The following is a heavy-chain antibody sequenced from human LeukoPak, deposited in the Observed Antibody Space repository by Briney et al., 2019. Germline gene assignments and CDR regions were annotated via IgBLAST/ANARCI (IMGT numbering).Heavy chain of an antibody. Sequence: SGGSLRLSCEVYSFTFSSYAMSCVRQAPGKGLEWVSAISGSGGTTNYADSVKGRLTISRDNYQNTLYLQMNSLRDEDTAVHYTDKISRYSSGSYYFDYWGQGTLVTVSS. D-gene: IGHD3-22*01. CDR1: SFTFSSYA. J-gene: IGHJ4*02. V-gene: IGHV3-23*01. CDR2: ISGSGGTT. CDR3: DKISRYSSGSYYFDY.